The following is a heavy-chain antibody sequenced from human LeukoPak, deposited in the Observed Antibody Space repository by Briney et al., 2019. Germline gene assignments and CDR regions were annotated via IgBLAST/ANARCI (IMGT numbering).Heavy chain of an antibody. CDR1: GDSIISNSYY. Sequence: PSETLSLTCTVSGDSIISNSYYWGWIRQPPEKGLEWIGSIYYSGSTYYNPSLKSRVTISVDTSKNQFSLKLNSVTAADTALYYCARHRRSSRGVVVITATPGWFDPWGQGTLVTVSP. V-gene: IGHV4-39*01. J-gene: IGHJ5*02. CDR3: ARHRRSSRGVVVITATPGWFDP. CDR2: IYYSGST. D-gene: IGHD2-15*01.